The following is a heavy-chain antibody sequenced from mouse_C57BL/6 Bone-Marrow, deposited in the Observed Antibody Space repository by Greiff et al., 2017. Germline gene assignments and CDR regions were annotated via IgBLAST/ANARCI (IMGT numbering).Heavy chain of an antibody. CDR2: IRLKSDNYAT. V-gene: IGHV6-3*01. CDR1: GFTFSNYW. CDR3: ADDFFDY. Sequence: EVMLVESGGGLVQPGGSMKLSCVASGFTFSNYWMNWVRQSPEKGLEWVAQIRLKSDNYATHYAESVKGRFTISRDDSESSVYLQMNNLRAEDTGIYYCADDFFDYGGQGTTLTVSS. J-gene: IGHJ2*01. D-gene: IGHD2-13*01.